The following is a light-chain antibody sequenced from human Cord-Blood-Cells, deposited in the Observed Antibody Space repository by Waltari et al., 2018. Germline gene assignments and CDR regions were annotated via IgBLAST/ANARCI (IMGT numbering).Light chain of an antibody. CDR3: QQYYSTLT. CDR1: QSVLYSSNNKNY. J-gene: IGKJ4*01. CDR2: WAS. V-gene: IGKV4-1*01. Sequence: DIVMTQSPDSLAVSLSERATINYKYSQSVLYSSNNKNYLAWYQQKPGQPPKLLIYWASTREAGVPDRFSGSGSGTEFTLTISSLQAEDVAVYYCQQYYSTLTFGGGTKVEIK.